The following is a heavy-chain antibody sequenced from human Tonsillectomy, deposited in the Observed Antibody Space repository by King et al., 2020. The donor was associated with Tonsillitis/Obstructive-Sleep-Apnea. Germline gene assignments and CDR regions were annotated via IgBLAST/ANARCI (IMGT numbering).Heavy chain of an antibody. J-gene: IGHJ4*02. CDR2: ISYDGSNK. CDR3: ARDPGYSYGKLQG. V-gene: IGHV3-30*04. Sequence: VQLVESGGGVVQPGRSLRLSCAASGFTFSSYAMHWVRQAPGKGLEWVAVISYDGSNKYYADSVKGRFTISRDNSKNTLYLQMNSLRAEDTAVYYCARDPGYSYGKLQGWGQGTLVTVSS. CDR1: GFTFSSYA. D-gene: IGHD5-18*01.